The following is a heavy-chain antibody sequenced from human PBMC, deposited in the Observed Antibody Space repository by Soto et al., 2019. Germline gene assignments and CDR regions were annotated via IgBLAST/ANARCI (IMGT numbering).Heavy chain of an antibody. J-gene: IGHJ4*02. Sequence: GGSLRLSCAASGFTFSNSWMHWVRQVSGKGLEWVSRINADGTSTSYADSVKGRFTISRDNAKNTLYLHVISLRAEDTAVYYCVKVLARGVGVPRFYFDSWGQGALVTVSS. CDR3: VKVLARGVGVPRFYFDS. CDR1: GFTFSNSW. V-gene: IGHV3-74*01. CDR2: INADGTST. D-gene: IGHD2-2*01.